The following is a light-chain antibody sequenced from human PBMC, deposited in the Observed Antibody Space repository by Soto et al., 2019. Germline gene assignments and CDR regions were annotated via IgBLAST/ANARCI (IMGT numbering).Light chain of an antibody. CDR1: QVISNF. CDR3: QTYSSVIT. J-gene: IGKJ5*01. V-gene: IGKV1-27*01. Sequence: DIQMTQSPSSLSASVGDRVTITYRASQVISNFLAWYQQKPGKVPKLLISAASTLQSGVPSRFSGSGSGTDFTLTITSLQPEDVATYYCQTYSSVITFGQGTRLEI. CDR2: AAS.